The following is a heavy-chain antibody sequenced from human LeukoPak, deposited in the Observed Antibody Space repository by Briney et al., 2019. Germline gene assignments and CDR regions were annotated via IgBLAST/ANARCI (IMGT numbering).Heavy chain of an antibody. D-gene: IGHD3-22*01. Sequence: PGRSLRLSCAASGFTFSDYYMSWIRQAPGKGLEWVSYISSSSSYTNYADSVKGRFTISRDNAKNSLYLQMNSLRAEDTAVYYCARDLTYYYDSSGSNSFDYWGQGTLVTVSS. CDR2: ISSSSSYT. CDR3: ARDLTYYYDSSGSNSFDY. V-gene: IGHV3-11*05. CDR1: GFTFSDYY. J-gene: IGHJ4*02.